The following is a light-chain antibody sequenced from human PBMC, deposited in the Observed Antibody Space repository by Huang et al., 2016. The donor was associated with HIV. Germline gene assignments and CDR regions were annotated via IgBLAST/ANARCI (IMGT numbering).Light chain of an antibody. J-gene: IGKJ4*01. Sequence: EIVLTQSPATLSLSPGDRATLSCRASQSVGVYLAWYQQKPGQAPRLLIFEASNRATGIPYRFSGSGSGTDFTLTIDSLQPDDFAIYYCQQRTKWPPVLTFGGGTRVEIK. V-gene: IGKV3-11*01. CDR3: QQRTKWPPVLT. CDR1: QSVGVY. CDR2: EAS.